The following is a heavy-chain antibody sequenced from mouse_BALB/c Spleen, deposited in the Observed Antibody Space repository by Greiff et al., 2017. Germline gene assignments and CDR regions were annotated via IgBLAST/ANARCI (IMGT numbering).Heavy chain of an antibody. CDR1: GFTFSSYA. J-gene: IGHJ2*01. Sequence: VQLKESGGGLVKPGGSLKLSCAASGFTFSSYAMSWVRQTPEKRLEWVATISSGGSYTYYPDSVKGRFTISRDNAKNTLYLQMSSLRSEDTAMYYCARHDGNSYYFDYWGQGTTLTVSS. CDR3: ARHDGNSYYFDY. CDR2: ISSGGSYT. V-gene: IGHV5-9-3*01. D-gene: IGHD2-1*01.